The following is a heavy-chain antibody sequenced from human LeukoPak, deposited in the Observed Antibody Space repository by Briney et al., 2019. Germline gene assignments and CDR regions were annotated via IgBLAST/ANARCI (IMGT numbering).Heavy chain of an antibody. J-gene: IGHJ4*02. Sequence: GESLKISCKGSGYTFAGYWIGWVRQIPGEGLEWIGIAYPGNSNIKYNPSFQGRVTISADKSTSTAYLQWSSLRASDTGIYYCARHEALQYYLRAEYWGQGTLVTVSS. CDR3: ARHEALQYYLRAEY. CDR1: GYTFAGYW. V-gene: IGHV5-51*01. CDR2: AYPGNSNI. D-gene: IGHD2/OR15-2a*01.